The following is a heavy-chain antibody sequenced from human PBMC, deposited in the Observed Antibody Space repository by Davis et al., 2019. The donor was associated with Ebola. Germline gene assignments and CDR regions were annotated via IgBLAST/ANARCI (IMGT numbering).Heavy chain of an antibody. Sequence: GESLKISCAASGFTFSSYGMHWVRQAPGKGLEWVSAISGSGGSTYYADSVKGRFTISRDNSKNTLYLQMNSLRAEDTAVYYCAKGGGSYGNWYFDLWGRGTLVTVSS. D-gene: IGHD1-26*01. CDR1: GFTFSSYG. J-gene: IGHJ2*01. CDR3: AKGGGSYGNWYFDL. V-gene: IGHV3-23*01. CDR2: ISGSGGST.